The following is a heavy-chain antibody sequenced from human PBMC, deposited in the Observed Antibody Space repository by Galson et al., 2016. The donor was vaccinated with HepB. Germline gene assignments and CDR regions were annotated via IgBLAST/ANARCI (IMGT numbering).Heavy chain of an antibody. Sequence: QVQLQESGPGLVKASQTLSLTCTVSGCSITSGDYHWSWLRPLPGKGLDSIGRIQNRRSTYYNPSVKSRLIISVDTSKNQFSLELSSVTAADTAVYYCARGLNIIGPWGQGTLVTVSS. D-gene: IGHD2/OR15-2a*01. V-gene: IGHV4-31*03. J-gene: IGHJ5*02. CDR2: IQNRRST. CDR3: ARGLNIIGP. CDR1: GCSITSGDYH.